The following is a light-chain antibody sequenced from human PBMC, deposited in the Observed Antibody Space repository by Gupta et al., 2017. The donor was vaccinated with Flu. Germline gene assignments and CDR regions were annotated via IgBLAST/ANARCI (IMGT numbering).Light chain of an antibody. Sequence: HLVLTQSPSASASLGASVKLTCTLSSGHSSYAIAWHQQQPEKGPRYLMKLNSDGSHSKGDGIPDRFSGSSSGAERYLTISSHQSEDEADYYCQTWGTGIPYVFGTGTKVTVL. V-gene: IGLV4-69*01. CDR1: SGHSSYA. CDR3: QTWGTGIPYV. J-gene: IGLJ1*01. CDR2: LNSDGSH.